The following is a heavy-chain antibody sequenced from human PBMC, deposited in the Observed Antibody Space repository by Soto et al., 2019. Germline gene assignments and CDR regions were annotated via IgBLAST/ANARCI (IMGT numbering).Heavy chain of an antibody. Sequence: EMQLLESGGGLVQPGGSLKLSCAASGFTFSNYAMSWVRQAPGKGLEWVSTISGRGGNTYYADSVKGRFTISRDNSRNTLYLQMDSLRVEDSAVYSCAKAGCSGGTCYLYYFDYWGQGALDTVSS. CDR2: ISGRGGNT. CDR1: GFTFSNYA. V-gene: IGHV3-23*01. J-gene: IGHJ4*02. D-gene: IGHD2-15*01. CDR3: AKAGCSGGTCYLYYFDY.